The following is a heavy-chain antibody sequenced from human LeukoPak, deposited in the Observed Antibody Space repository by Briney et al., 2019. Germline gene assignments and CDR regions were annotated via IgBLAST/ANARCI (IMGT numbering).Heavy chain of an antibody. D-gene: IGHD3-22*01. CDR1: GGSISSSSYY. V-gene: IGHV4-39*07. CDR2: IYYSGST. CDR3: ARDSSGYYNVGAFDI. Sequence: SETLSLTCTVSGGSISSSSYYWGWIRQPPGKGLEWIGSIYYSGSTYYNPSLKSRVTISVDTSKNQFSLKLGSVTAADTAVYYCARDSSGYYNVGAFDIWGQGTMVTVSS. J-gene: IGHJ3*02.